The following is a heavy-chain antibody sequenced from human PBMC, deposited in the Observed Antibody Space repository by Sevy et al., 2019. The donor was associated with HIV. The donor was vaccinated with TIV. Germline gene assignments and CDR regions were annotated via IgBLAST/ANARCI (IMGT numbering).Heavy chain of an antibody. CDR3: ARLAGQQLLPRDY. Sequence: ASVKVSCKASGYTFTGYYMHWVRQAPGQGLEWMGRINPNSGGTNYAQKFQGRVTMTRDTSISTAYMELSRLRSDDTAVYYCARLAGQQLLPRDYWGLGTLVTVSS. J-gene: IGHJ4*02. D-gene: IGHD6-13*01. CDR1: GYTFTGYY. V-gene: IGHV1-2*06. CDR2: INPNSGGT.